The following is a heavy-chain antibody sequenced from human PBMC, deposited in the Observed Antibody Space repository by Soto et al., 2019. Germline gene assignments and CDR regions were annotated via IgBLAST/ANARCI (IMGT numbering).Heavy chain of an antibody. V-gene: IGHV1-8*01. CDR2: MSPDSGNA. CDR1: GYTFTSYD. Sequence: QVQVVQSGAEVKKPGASVRVSCTTSGYTFTSYDLNWVRQAPGQGLEWVGWMSPDSGNAGYAQQFQGRLTMTSNTSISTAYMELSSLRSEDTAVYYCAVTTGYWGRGTMVTVSS. D-gene: IGHD4-17*01. CDR3: AVTTGY. J-gene: IGHJ4*02.